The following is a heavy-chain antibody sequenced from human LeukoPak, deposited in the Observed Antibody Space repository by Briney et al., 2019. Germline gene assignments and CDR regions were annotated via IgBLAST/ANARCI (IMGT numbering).Heavy chain of an antibody. Sequence: GGSLRLSCAASGFTFSSYSMNWVRQAPGKGLEWVSSISSSSSYIYYADSVKGRFTISRDNAKNSLYLQMNSLRAEDTAVYYCARGVGKSGAFDIWGQETMVTVSS. D-gene: IGHD2-15*01. CDR3: ARGVGKSGAFDI. CDR2: ISSSSSYI. CDR1: GFTFSSYS. V-gene: IGHV3-21*01. J-gene: IGHJ3*02.